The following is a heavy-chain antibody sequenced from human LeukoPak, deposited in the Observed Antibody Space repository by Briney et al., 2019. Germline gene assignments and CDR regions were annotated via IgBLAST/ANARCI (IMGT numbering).Heavy chain of an antibody. J-gene: IGHJ4*02. V-gene: IGHV1-18*01. D-gene: IGHD3-22*01. CDR3: ARDRGYYYDSSSYLFDY. CDR2: ISAYNGNT. CDR1: GYTFTSYG. Sequence: GASVKVSCKASGYTFTSYGISWVRQAPGQGLEWMGWISAYNGNTNYAQKLQGRVTMTTDTSTSTAYMELRSLRSDDTAVYYCARDRGYYYDSSSYLFDYWGQGTLVTVSS.